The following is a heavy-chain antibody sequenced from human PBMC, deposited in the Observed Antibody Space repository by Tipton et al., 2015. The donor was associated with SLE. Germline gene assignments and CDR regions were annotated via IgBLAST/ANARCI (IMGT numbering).Heavy chain of an antibody. CDR1: GFTFSSYA. V-gene: IGHV3-30*04. Sequence: SLRLSCAASGFTFSSYAMHWVRQAPGKGLEWVAVISYDGSNKYYADSVKGRFTISRDNSKNTLYLQMNSLRAEDTAVYYRARDPQADYFDYWGQGTLVTVSS. CDR2: ISYDGSNK. CDR3: ARDPQADYFDY. D-gene: IGHD6-25*01. J-gene: IGHJ4*02.